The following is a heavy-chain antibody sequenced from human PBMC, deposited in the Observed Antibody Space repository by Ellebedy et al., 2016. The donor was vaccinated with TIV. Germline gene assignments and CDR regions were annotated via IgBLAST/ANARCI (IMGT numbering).Heavy chain of an antibody. CDR2: INPDSGGT. D-gene: IGHD6-13*01. Sequence: AASVKVSCKTSGYSFTAYFIHWVRQAPGQGLEWMAWINPDSGGTAYAQKFRGRITVTRDTSISTASMELSSLRSDDGAVYYCSRSPGIAALGSIAFQYYAMDVWGQGTTVTVSS. CDR1: GYSFTAYF. V-gene: IGHV1-2*02. CDR3: SRSPGIAALGSIAFQYYAMDV. J-gene: IGHJ6*02.